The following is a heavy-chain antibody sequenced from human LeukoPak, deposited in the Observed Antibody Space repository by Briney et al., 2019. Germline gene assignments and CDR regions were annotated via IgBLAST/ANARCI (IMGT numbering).Heavy chain of an antibody. D-gene: IGHD5-12*01. CDR3: AKGAYDYIEMGYFDD. CDR2: IIGSSGDT. V-gene: IGHV3-23*01. Sequence: GGFLRLSCPHSGIRFSNFAMRWVRQAPGKELEWVSLIIGSSGDTLYADSVKGRFTISRDISKNRLYLQMNSLRAEDTALYYCAKGAYDYIEMGYFDDWGQGTLVTVSS. J-gene: IGHJ4*02. CDR1: GIRFSNFA.